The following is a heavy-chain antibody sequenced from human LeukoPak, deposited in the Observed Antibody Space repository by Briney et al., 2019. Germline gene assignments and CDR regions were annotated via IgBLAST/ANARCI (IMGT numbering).Heavy chain of an antibody. Sequence: GGSLRLSCVAPGFIFSSYGMHWVRQAPGKGLEWVAIVLYDGNTEYYADSVRGRFSISRDNSRNILYLQMNSLRAEDTAIYYCARGRTGYTTGPDYWGQGALVTVSS. D-gene: IGHD1-1*01. CDR1: GFIFSSYG. J-gene: IGHJ4*02. V-gene: IGHV3-33*01. CDR3: ARGRTGYTTGPDY. CDR2: VLYDGNTE.